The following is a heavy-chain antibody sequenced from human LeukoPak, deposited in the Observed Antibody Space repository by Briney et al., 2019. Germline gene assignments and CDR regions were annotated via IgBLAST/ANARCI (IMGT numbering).Heavy chain of an antibody. Sequence: PGGSLRLSCAASGFTFSNYAMRWVRQAPGKGLEWVSVIYSGGSTYYADSVKGRFTISRDNSKNTLYLQMNSLRAEDTAVYYCARDFLYGSGSRTDYWGQGTLVTVSS. D-gene: IGHD3-10*01. CDR2: IYSGGST. CDR3: ARDFLYGSGSRTDY. CDR1: GFTFSNYA. V-gene: IGHV3-66*01. J-gene: IGHJ4*02.